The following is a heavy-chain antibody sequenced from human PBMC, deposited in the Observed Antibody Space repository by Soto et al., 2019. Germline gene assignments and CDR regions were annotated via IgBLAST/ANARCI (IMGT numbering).Heavy chain of an antibody. D-gene: IGHD1-26*01. CDR3: ERVGATREGALDI. Sequence: ASVKVSCKASGYTFTSYGISWVRQAPGQGLEWMGWISAYNGNTNYAQKLQGRVTMTTDTSKSTAYMELRSLRYDDTAVYYRERVGATREGALDIWGEGTMVPVS. CDR2: ISAYNGNT. CDR1: GYTFTSYG. J-gene: IGHJ3*02. V-gene: IGHV1-18*01.